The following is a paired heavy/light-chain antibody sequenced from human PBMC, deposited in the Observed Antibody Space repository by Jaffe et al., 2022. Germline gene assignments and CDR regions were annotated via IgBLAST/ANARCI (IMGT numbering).Light chain of an antibody. V-gene: IGLV3-1*01. CDR2: QDS. Sequence: SYELTQPPSVSVSPGQTASITCSGDKLGDKYASWYQQRPGQSPVLVIYQDSKRPSGIPERFSGSNSGNTATLTISGTQAMDEADYYCQAWDSRTYVVFGGGTKLTVL. CDR1: KLGDKY. CDR3: QAWDSRTYVV. J-gene: IGLJ2*01.
Heavy chain of an antibody. CDR2: IYNTGST. J-gene: IGHJ3*02. CDR3: ARDSSRRIELGNTGAEDDAFDI. Sequence: QLQLQESGPGLVKPSETLSLTCTVSGVSIRRSFHYWGWIRQPPGRGLEWIGSIYNTGSTYYNPSLRSGVTISVDTSKNQFSLRLSSVTAADTAVYYCARDSSRRIELGNTGAEDDAFDIWGQGTMVTVSS. CDR1: GVSIRRSFHY. V-gene: IGHV4-39*01. D-gene: IGHD2-15*01.